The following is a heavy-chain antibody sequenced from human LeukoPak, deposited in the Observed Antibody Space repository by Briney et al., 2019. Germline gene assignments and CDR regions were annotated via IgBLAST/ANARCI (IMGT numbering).Heavy chain of an antibody. CDR1: GYTFTSYG. Sequence: ASVKVSCKASGYTFTSYGISWVRQAPGQGLEWMGGIIPIFGTANYAQKFQGRVTITADESTSTAYMELSSLRSEDTAVYYCARAFSVRGVIKAYYYYMDVWGKGTTVTISS. D-gene: IGHD3-10*01. CDR3: ARAFSVRGVIKAYYYYMDV. J-gene: IGHJ6*03. V-gene: IGHV1-69*13. CDR2: IIPIFGTA.